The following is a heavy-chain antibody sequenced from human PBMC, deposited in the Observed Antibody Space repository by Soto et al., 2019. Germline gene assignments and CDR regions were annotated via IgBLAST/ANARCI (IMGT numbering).Heavy chain of an antibody. V-gene: IGHV4-31*02. D-gene: IGHD6-13*01. CDR1: GGSISSGGFY. CDR3: AREMAAAGPYWFDP. Sequence: PSETLSLTCTVSGGSISSGGFYWSWIRQHPGKGLEWIGYIYYSGSTYYNPSLKSRVTISVDTSKNQFSLKLSSVTAADTAVYYCAREMAAAGPYWFDPWGQGTLVT. J-gene: IGHJ5*02. CDR2: IYYSGST.